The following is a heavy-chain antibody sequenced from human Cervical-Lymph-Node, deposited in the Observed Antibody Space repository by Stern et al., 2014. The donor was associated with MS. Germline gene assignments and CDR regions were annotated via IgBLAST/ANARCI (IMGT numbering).Heavy chain of an antibody. Sequence: VQLVESGAEVKKPGSSVKVSCKASGGTFSKLAISWVRQAPGQGLEWMGGIFPVFGTLTYAQEFRGRSAITADVSTSTVYMELSSLRSDDTAVYYCALSSETSDRWYSLGYDLWAQGTLVTVSS. J-gene: IGHJ5*02. CDR1: GGTFSKLA. CDR3: ALSSETSDRWYSLGYDL. CDR2: IFPVFGTL. D-gene: IGHD6-13*01. V-gene: IGHV1-69*01.